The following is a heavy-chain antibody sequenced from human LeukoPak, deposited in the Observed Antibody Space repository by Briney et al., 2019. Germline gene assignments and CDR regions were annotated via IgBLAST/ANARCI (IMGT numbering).Heavy chain of an antibody. CDR3: ARDGHCSSTSCYMKYYYYGMDV. Sequence: GASVKVSCKASGGTFISYAISWVRQAPGQGLEWVGGIIPIFGTANYAQKFQGRVTITADESTSTAYMELSSLRSEDTAVYYCARDGHCSSTSCYMKYYYYGMDVWGQGTTVTVSS. CDR2: IIPIFGTA. V-gene: IGHV1-69*13. J-gene: IGHJ6*02. CDR1: GGTFISYA. D-gene: IGHD2-2*02.